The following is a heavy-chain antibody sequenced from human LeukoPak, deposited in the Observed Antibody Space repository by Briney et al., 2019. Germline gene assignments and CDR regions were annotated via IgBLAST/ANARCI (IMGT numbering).Heavy chain of an antibody. D-gene: IGHD2-2*02. J-gene: IGHJ5*02. CDR1: GGSISSGTYY. Sequence: SETLSLTCTVSGGSISSGTYYWTWLRQPAGKGLEWIGRISPSGRTNYNPSLKSRVSMSVDTSNNQFSLKVNSVTVADTAVYYCARGHCSSSSCYTENWFDPWGPGAPVTVSS. CDR3: ARGHCSSSSCYTENWFDP. CDR2: ISPSGRT. V-gene: IGHV4-61*02.